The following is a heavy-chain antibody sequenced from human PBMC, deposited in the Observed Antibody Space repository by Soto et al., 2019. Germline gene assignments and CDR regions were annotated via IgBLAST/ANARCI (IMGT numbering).Heavy chain of an antibody. J-gene: IGHJ5*02. Sequence: SETLCFTCIFSVDSIIISSQYWGGIRQPPGKGLEWIGSIHYSGTSYYNPSLKSRVTIFVDTSKNQLSLKLSSVTAADPAVYSCARHSIAGSSIPWGQGTMVTVSS. D-gene: IGHD2-21*01. CDR3: ARHSIAGSSIP. V-gene: IGHV4-39*01. CDR2: IHYSGTS. CDR1: VDSIIISSQY.